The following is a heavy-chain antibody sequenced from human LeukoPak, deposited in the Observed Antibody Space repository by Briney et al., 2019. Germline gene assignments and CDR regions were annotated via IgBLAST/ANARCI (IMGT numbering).Heavy chain of an antibody. D-gene: IGHD2-2*01. Sequence: GGSLKLSCAASGFTFSSYAMSWVRQAPGKGLDWFSPISGSGGSTYYADSVKGRFTISRDNSKNTLYLQMNSLRAEDTAVYYCAKDREDCSSTSCYANDAFDIWGQGTMVTVSS. V-gene: IGHV3-23*01. CDR2: ISGSGGST. CDR1: GFTFSSYA. J-gene: IGHJ3*02. CDR3: AKDREDCSSTSCYANDAFDI.